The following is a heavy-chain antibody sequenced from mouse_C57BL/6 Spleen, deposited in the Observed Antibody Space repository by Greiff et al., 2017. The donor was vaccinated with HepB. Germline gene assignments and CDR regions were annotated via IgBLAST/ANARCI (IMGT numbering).Heavy chain of an antibody. CDR1: GYTFTDYY. CDR3: ARPFYYGNFFDY. D-gene: IGHD2-1*01. J-gene: IGHJ2*01. Sequence: EVQLQQSGPELVKPGASVKISCKASGYTFTDYYMNWVKQSHGKSLEWIGDINPNNGGTSYNQKFKGKATLTVDKSSSTAYMELRSLTSEDSAVYYCARPFYYGNFFDYWGQGTTLTVSS. CDR2: INPNNGGT. V-gene: IGHV1-26*01.